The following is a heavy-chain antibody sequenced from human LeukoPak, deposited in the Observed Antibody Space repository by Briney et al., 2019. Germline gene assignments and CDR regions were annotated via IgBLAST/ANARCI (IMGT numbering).Heavy chain of an antibody. CDR2: ISWNSGSI. V-gene: IGHV3-9*02. CDR3: AKGKRAYYYYGMDV. D-gene: IGHD1-1*01. J-gene: IGHJ6*02. CDR1: GFTSDDYA. Sequence: GGSLRLSCAASGFTSDDYAMHWVRQAPGKGLEWVSGISWNSGSIGYADSVKGRFTISRDNAKNSLYLQMNSLRAEDTALYYCAKGKRAYYYYGMDVWGQGTTVTVSS.